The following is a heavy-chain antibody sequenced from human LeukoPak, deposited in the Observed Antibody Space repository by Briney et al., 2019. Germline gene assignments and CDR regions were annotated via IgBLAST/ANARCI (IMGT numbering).Heavy chain of an antibody. J-gene: IGHJ4*02. CDR2: IYYSGST. V-gene: IGHV4-39*07. CDR3: ASLLGVEMATRGGDY. CDR1: GGSISSSSYY. Sequence: PSETLSLTCTVSGGSISSSSYYWGWIRQPPGKGLEWIGSIYYSGSTYYNPSLKSRVTISVDTSKNQFSLKLSSVTAADTAVYYCASLLGVEMATRGGDYWGQGTLVTVSS. D-gene: IGHD5-24*01.